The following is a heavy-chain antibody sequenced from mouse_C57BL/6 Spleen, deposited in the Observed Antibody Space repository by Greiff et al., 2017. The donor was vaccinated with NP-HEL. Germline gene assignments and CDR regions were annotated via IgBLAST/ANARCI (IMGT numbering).Heavy chain of an antibody. CDR3: ARSDSSGYWFAY. D-gene: IGHD3-2*02. CDR2: INPSNGGT. CDR1: GYTFTSYW. J-gene: IGHJ2*01. V-gene: IGHV1-53*01. Sequence: QVQLKQPGTELVKPGASVKLSCKASGYTFTSYWMHWVKQRPGQGLEWIGNINPSNGGTNYNEKFKSKATLTVDKSSSTAYMQLSSLTSEDSAVYYCARSDSSGYWFAYWGQGTTLTVSS.